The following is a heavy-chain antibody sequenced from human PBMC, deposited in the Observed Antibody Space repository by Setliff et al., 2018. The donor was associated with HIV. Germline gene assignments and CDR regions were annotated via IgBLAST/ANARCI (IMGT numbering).Heavy chain of an antibody. J-gene: IGHJ4*02. Sequence: ETLSLTCTVSGVSISSHYWSWVRQPPGKGLEWIGYIYYSGSINDNPSLKSRVTISVDTSKNQFSLKLNSVTAADTAVYYCARGFAFGGVIVIPYYFDYWGQGTLVTVSS. V-gene: IGHV4-59*11. D-gene: IGHD3-16*02. CDR1: GVSISSHY. CDR3: ARGFAFGGVIVIPYYFDY. CDR2: IYYSGSI.